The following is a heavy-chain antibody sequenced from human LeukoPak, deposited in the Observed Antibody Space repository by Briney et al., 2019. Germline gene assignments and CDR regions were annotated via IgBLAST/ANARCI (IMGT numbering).Heavy chain of an antibody. V-gene: IGHV1-18*01. J-gene: IGHJ1*01. CDR1: GYTFTSYG. D-gene: IGHD6-19*01. Sequence: GGSVKVSCTASGYTFTSYGISWVRQAPGQGLEWVGWISAYNGNTNYAQKLQGRVTMTTDTSTSTAYMELRSLRSDDTAVYYCARDRHSSGNELEYFQHWGQGTLVTVSS. CDR3: ARDRHSSGNELEYFQH. CDR2: ISAYNGNT.